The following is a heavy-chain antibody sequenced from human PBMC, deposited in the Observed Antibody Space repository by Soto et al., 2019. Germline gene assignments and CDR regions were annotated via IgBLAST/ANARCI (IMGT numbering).Heavy chain of an antibody. CDR1: GGSISSSNW. CDR2: IYHSGST. D-gene: IGHD5-18*01. CDR3: ARAWPSVDSYGSGVMDV. J-gene: IGHJ6*02. Sequence: QVQLQESGPGLVKPSGTLSVTCAVSGGSISSSNWWNWVRQPPGKGLEWIGEIYHSGSTNYNPSLRSLVNISLDKSKNQFSLRVKSVTAADTAEYYCARAWPSVDSYGSGVMDVWGQGTTVTVSS. V-gene: IGHV4-4*02.